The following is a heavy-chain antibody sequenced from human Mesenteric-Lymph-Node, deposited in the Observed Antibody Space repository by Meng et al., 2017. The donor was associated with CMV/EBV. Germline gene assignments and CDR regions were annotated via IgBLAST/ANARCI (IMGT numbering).Heavy chain of an antibody. V-gene: IGHV3-11*04. CDR3: VGLPKSGHWHFDL. CDR1: GFPFSVVC. Sequence: AFGFPFSVVCLGWSRQAPGKGLGWVSYISSSGYSIYYAESVKGRFTISRDNAKNSLYLQMNSLRAEDTAVYYCVGLPKSGHWHFDLWGRGTLVTVSS. J-gene: IGHJ2*01. CDR2: ISSSGYSI. D-gene: IGHD1-26*01.